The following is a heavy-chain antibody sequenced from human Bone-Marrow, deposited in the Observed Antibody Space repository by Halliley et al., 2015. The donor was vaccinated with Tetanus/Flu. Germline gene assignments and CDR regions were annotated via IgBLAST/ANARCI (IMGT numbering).Heavy chain of an antibody. CDR3: ARTNRLAAADFAY. Sequence: TLSLTCAVSGVSLSSHYWWTWVRQTPGKGLEWIGEIYHSGTTNYNPSLDSRVSMSVDKSKNQFSLTLISVTAADTAVYFCARTNRLAAADFAYWGQGTLVTVSS. J-gene: IGHJ4*02. CDR1: GVSLSSHYW. V-gene: IGHV4-4*01. D-gene: IGHD6-13*01. CDR2: IYHSGTT.